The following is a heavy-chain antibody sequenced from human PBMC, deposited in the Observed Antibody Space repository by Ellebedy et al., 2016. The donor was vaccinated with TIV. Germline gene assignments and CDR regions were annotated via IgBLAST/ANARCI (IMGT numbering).Heavy chain of an antibody. V-gene: IGHV3-23*01. CDR1: GFTFSSHW. D-gene: IGHD2-15*01. CDR3: GTPGGYVSGFGQ. Sequence: GGSLRLSCVASGFTFSSHWMSWVRQAPGRGLEWVSAISGSGGSTYYADSVKGRFTISRDNSKNTLYLQMNSLRAEDTAVYYCGTPGGYVSGFGQWGQGTLVIVSS. CDR2: ISGSGGST. J-gene: IGHJ4*02.